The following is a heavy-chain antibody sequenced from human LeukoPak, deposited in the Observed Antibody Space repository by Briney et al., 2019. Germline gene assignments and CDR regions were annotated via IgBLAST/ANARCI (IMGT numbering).Heavy chain of an antibody. J-gene: IGHJ4*02. CDR2: VYHRGST. D-gene: IGHD5-18*01. CDR3: ARDKQLSPFDY. CDR1: GGSLSSYY. Sequence: PSETLSLTCTVSGGSLSSYYWSWIRRPPGKGLEWIGYVYHRGSTSYNPSLKSRVTISADMSKNQFSLKLNSVTAADTAVYYCARDKQLSPFDYWGQGTLVTVSS. V-gene: IGHV4-59*01.